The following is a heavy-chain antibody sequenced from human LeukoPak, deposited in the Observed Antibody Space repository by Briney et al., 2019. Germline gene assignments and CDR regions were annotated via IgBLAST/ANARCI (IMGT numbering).Heavy chain of an antibody. CDR1: GFSFSGHW. J-gene: IGHJ5*02. V-gene: IGHV3-74*01. CDR2: ISPTGSTT. D-gene: IGHD6-6*01. CDR3: ARGPNSNWSGLDL. Sequence: GGSLRLSCTASGFSFSGHWMHWARQLPGKGLVWVSRISPTGSTTSYADSVKGRFTVSRDNAKNTLYQQVNNLRAEDTAVYYCARGPNSNWSGLDLWGQGTLLTVSS.